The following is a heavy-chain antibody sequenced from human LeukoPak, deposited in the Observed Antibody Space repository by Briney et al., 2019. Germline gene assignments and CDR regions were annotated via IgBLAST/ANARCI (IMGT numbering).Heavy chain of an antibody. CDR3: ARVSLLGDCSSTSCRGYYYYMDV. Sequence: SETLSLTCAVSGESVSGFYWNWIRQPPGKGLEWIGYIYYSGSTYYNPSLKSRVTISVDTSKNQFSLKLSSVTAADTAVYYCARVSLLGDCSSTSCRGYYYYMDVWGKGTTVTVSS. J-gene: IGHJ6*03. V-gene: IGHV4-59*08. CDR2: IYYSGST. CDR1: GESVSGFY. D-gene: IGHD2-2*01.